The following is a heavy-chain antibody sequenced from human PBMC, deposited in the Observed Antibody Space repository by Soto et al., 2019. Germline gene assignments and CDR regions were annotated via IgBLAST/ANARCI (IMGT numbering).Heavy chain of an antibody. V-gene: IGHV1-46*01. CDR2: INPKNGAT. J-gene: IGHJ6*02. Sequence: ASVKVSCKASGYTFIEYYVNWVRQAPGQGLEWLGRINPKNGATRYAQKFQGRVIMTRDTSTSTVYMELSSLRSEDTAVYYCARDLEPATPTYYYYGMDVWGQGTTVTVSS. CDR1: GYTFIEYY. CDR3: ARDLEPATPTYYYYGMDV. D-gene: IGHD6-25*01.